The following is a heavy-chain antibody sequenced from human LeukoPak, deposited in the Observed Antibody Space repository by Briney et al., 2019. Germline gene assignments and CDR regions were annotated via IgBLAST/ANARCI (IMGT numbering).Heavy chain of an antibody. D-gene: IGHD3-10*01. CDR1: GHSSNTFG. CDR2: ISAYNGNT. CDR3: ARVPYYYGSGSYYKP. Sequence: ASVKVSCKASGHSSNTFGITWVRQAPGQGLEWMGWISAYNGNTNYAQKLQGRVTMTTDTSTSTAYMELRSLRSDDTAVYYCARVPYYYGSGSYYKPWGQGTLVTVSS. J-gene: IGHJ5*02. V-gene: IGHV1-18*01.